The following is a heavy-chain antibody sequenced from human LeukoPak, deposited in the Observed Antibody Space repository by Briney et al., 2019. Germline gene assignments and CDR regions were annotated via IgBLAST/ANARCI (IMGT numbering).Heavy chain of an antibody. CDR1: GGTFSSYA. CDR3: ARDRTHYYDSSGYYSRWEY. CDR2: IIPVFGTA. Sequence: SVKVSCKASGGTFSSYAISWVRQAPGQGLEWMGGIIPVFGTANYAQKFQGRVTITADESTSTAYMELSSLRSEDTAMYYCARDRTHYYDSSGYYSRWEYWGQGTLVTVSS. D-gene: IGHD3-22*01. V-gene: IGHV1-69*13. J-gene: IGHJ4*02.